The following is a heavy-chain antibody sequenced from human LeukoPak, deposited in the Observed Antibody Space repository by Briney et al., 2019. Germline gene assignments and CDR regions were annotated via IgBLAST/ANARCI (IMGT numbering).Heavy chain of an antibody. CDR2: IYTSGST. V-gene: IGHV4-4*07. J-gene: IGHJ4*02. Sequence: SETLSLTCTVSGASISSYYWSWIRQPAGKGLKWIGRIYTSGSTSYNPSLESRVTMSVDTSKNQFSLRVSSVTAADTAVYYCARSLVENTYFNSWGQGSLVTVSS. CDR3: ARSLVENTYFNS. D-gene: IGHD1-26*01. CDR1: GASISSYY.